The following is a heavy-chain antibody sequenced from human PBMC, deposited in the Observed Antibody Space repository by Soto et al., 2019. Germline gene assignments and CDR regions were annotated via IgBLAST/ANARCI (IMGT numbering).Heavy chain of an antibody. V-gene: IGHV1-69*12. J-gene: IGHJ6*01. Sequence: QVQLVQSGAEVKKPGSSVKVSCKTSGGTFRTSAISWVRQAPGQGLEWRGGIMPAFPTPEYAQKFQGRVTITADASTSTDYMELSSLRSEDTAVYYCARDKDRQQLGGNYYYIMDVWGQGTPVTVSS. CDR3: ARDKDRQQLGGNYYYIMDV. CDR1: GGTFRTSA. D-gene: IGHD3-3*02. CDR2: IMPAFPTP.